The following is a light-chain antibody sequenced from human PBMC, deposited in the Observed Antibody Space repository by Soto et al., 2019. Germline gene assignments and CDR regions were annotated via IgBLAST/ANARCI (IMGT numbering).Light chain of an antibody. Sequence: EIVMRQSPATLSVSPGERATPSCRASQSVSSYLAWYQQKPGQAPRLLIYDASNRATGIPARFSGSGSGTDFTLTISSLEPEDFAVYYCQQRSNWPPSFGQGTRLEI. V-gene: IGKV3-11*01. CDR3: QQRSNWPPS. CDR1: QSVSSY. CDR2: DAS. J-gene: IGKJ5*01.